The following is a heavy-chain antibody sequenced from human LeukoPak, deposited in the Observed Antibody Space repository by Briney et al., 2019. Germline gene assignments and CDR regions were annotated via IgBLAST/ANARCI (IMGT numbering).Heavy chain of an antibody. V-gene: IGHV3-30*02. CDR3: AREALIAAAGTLALEYFDY. CDR2: TRFDGKNK. CDR1: GFTFSRYG. J-gene: IGHJ4*02. Sequence: GGSLRLSCAASGFTFSRYGMHWVRQAPGKGLEWVSFTRFDGKNKYYADSVKGRFTISKDSSKNTLDLQMNSLRTEDTAVYYCAREALIAAAGTLALEYFDYWGQGTLVTVSS. D-gene: IGHD6-13*01.